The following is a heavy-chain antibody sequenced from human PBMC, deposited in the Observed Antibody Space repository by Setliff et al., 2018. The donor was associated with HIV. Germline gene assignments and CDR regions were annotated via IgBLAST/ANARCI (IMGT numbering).Heavy chain of an antibody. V-gene: IGHV3-72*01. D-gene: IGHD3-10*01. CDR3: AASRSGGIHDF. J-gene: IGHJ4*02. CDR1: GFTFSDHL. Sequence: PGGSLRLSCAASGFTFSDHLMDWVRQAPGKGLEWVARSRSKARSYTTEYAASVQGRFTISRDDSKTSLYLQMDSLRTEDTAIYYCAASRSGGIHDFWGQGTTVTVS. CDR2: SRSKARSYTT.